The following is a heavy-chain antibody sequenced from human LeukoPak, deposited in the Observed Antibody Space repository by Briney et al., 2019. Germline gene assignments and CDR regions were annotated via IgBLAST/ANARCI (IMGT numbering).Heavy chain of an antibody. J-gene: IGHJ4*02. D-gene: IGHD1-26*01. CDR3: ARDSGSYYFFDY. Sequence: SVKVSCKASGGTFSSYAISWVRQAPGQGLEWMGGIIPIFGTANYAQKFWGRVTITADESTSTAYMELSSLRSEDTAVYYCARDSGSYYFFDYWGQGTLVTVSS. V-gene: IGHV1-69*13. CDR2: IIPIFGTA. CDR1: GGTFSSYA.